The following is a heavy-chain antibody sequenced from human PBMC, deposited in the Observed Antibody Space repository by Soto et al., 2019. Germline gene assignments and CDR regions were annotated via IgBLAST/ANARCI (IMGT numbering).Heavy chain of an antibody. CDR3: ARDILIRDY. J-gene: IGHJ4*02. Sequence: GGSLRLSCVASGLTFSNYWVTWVRQAPGKGLEWVANVNQDESRKNYADSVMGRFLISRDNAKNSLYLQMNSLTADDTGVYYCARDILIRDYWGQGTRVTVYS. CDR1: GLTFSNYW. V-gene: IGHV3-7*03. CDR2: VNQDESRK.